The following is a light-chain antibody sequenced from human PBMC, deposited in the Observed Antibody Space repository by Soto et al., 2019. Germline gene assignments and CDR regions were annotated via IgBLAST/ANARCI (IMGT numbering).Light chain of an antibody. CDR2: GAS. J-gene: IGKJ4*02. CDR1: QSVNSH. CDR3: QRYNEWPRK. V-gene: IGKV3-15*01. Sequence: EIVMTQSPATLSGSPGERATLSYRASQSVNSHLAWYHQKPGQAPRLLIYGASTRATGIPARFSGSGSGTESSLAISSLQPEDFAVYHCQRYNEWPRKFGEGTKVEIK.